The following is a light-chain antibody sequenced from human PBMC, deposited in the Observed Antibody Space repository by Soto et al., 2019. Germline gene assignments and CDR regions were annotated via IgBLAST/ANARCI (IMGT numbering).Light chain of an antibody. CDR3: SSYTTSNTRQIV. CDR1: SSDVGGYNY. J-gene: IGLJ1*01. V-gene: IGLV2-14*03. CDR2: GVS. Sequence: QCALTHPASVSGSPGRSLRISYTGTSSDVGGYNYVSWYQHHPGKAPKLMIFGVSNRPSGVSNRFSGSKSGNTASLTISGLQPEDEADYYCSSYTTSNTRQIVFGTGTKVTVL.